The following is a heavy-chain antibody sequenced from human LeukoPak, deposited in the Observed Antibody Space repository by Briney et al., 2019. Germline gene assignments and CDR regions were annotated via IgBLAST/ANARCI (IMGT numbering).Heavy chain of an antibody. Sequence: GGSLRLSCAASGVTVRSNYMTWVRQAPGKGLEWVSVVYGGDTTYYADSVKGRFTISRDNSKHTLYLQMNSLRAEDTAVYYCARDAHTSSGSYWGGVDYYYGLDVWAKGPRSPSP. V-gene: IGHV3-66*01. CDR1: GVTVRSNY. J-gene: IGHJ6*02. D-gene: IGHD3-10*01. CDR3: ARDAHTSSGSYWGGVDYYYGLDV. CDR2: VYGGDTT.